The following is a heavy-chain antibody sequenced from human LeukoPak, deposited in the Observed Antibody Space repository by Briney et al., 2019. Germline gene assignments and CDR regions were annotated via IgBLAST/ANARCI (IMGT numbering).Heavy chain of an antibody. CDR3: ARADYVWGSYRKNAFDI. CDR1: GGSFSGYY. CDR2: INHSGST. Sequence: KPSETLSLTCAAYGGSFSGYYWSWTRQPPGKGLEWIGEINHSGSTNYNPSLKSRVTISVDTSKNQFSLKLSSVTAADTAVYYCARADYVWGSYRKNAFDIWGQGTMVTVSS. J-gene: IGHJ3*02. V-gene: IGHV4-34*01. D-gene: IGHD3-16*02.